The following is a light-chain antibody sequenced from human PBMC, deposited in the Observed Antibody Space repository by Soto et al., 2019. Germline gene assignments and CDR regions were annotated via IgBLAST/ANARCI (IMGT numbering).Light chain of an antibody. J-gene: IGKJ4*01. V-gene: IGKV1-39*01. CDR2: AAS. Sequence: DIQMTQSPSSLSASVGDRVTITCRGSQSISSYLNWYQQKPGKAPKLLIYAASSLQSGVPSRFSGSGSGTDFTLTISSLQPEDFATYYCQQSYSTPPVTFGGGTKV. CDR1: QSISSY. CDR3: QQSYSTPPVT.